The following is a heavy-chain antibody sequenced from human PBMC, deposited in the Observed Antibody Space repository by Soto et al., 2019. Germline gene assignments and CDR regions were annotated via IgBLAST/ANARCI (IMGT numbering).Heavy chain of an antibody. J-gene: IGHJ6*02. D-gene: IGHD4-17*01. CDR2: IWYDGSNK. V-gene: IGHV3-33*08. CDR3: ARVWGDYDDYYYGMDV. CDR1: GFTFRSSA. Sequence: GGSLRLSCAASGFTFRSSAMSWVRQAPGRGLEWVAVIWYDGSNKYYADSVEGRFTISRDNSKNTLYLQMNSLRAEDTAVYYCARVWGDYDDYYYGMDVWGQGTTVTVSS.